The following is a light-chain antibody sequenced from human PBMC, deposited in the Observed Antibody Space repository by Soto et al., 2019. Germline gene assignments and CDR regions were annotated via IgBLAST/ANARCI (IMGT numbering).Light chain of an antibody. V-gene: IGKV1-5*03. CDR2: KAS. CDR1: QSISSW. J-gene: IGKJ1*01. Sequence: GDRVTITCRASQSISSWLAWYQQKPGKAPKLLIYKASSLESGVPSRFSGSGSGTDFTLTISSLQPDDFASYYCQQYQLYPWTFGQGTTVDIK. CDR3: QQYQLYPWT.